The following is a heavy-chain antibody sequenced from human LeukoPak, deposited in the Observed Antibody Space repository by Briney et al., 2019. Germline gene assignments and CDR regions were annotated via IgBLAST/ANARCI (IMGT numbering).Heavy chain of an antibody. CDR3: AIVDGYNYPGGDDY. D-gene: IGHD5-24*01. J-gene: IGHJ4*02. V-gene: IGHV1-24*01. Sequence: ASVKVSCKVSGYTLTELSMHWVRQAPGKGLEWMGGFDPEDGETIYAQKFQGRVTITRDTSASTAYMELSSLRSEDTAVYYCAIVDGYNYPGGDDYWGQGTLVTVSS. CDR1: GYTLTELS. CDR2: FDPEDGET.